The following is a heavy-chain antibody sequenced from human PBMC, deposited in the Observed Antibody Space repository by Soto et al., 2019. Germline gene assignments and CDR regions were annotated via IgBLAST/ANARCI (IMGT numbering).Heavy chain of an antibody. Sequence: QVQLVQSGAEVKNPGASVKVSCKASGYTFTIYGISWVRQAPGQGLEWMGWISAYHGNTNYAQKLQGRVTMTTDTSTSTAYMALWSLRSDDTAVSYGERGRIHVWFDPWGHGPLVTVSS. V-gene: IGHV1-18*04. CDR2: ISAYHGNT. D-gene: IGHD2-15*01. CDR3: ERGRIHVWFDP. J-gene: IGHJ5*02. CDR1: GYTFTIYG.